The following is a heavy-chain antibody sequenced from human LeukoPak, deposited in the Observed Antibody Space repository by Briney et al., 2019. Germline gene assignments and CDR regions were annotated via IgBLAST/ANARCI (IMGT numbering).Heavy chain of an antibody. Sequence: SETLSLTCAVYGGSFSGYYWSWIRQPPVKGLEWIGEINHSGSTNYNPSLKSRVTISVDTSKNQFSLKLSSVTAADTAVYYCARDGLPSYYYGMDVWGQGTTVTVSS. CDR1: GGSFSGYY. V-gene: IGHV4-34*01. CDR2: INHSGST. J-gene: IGHJ6*02. CDR3: ARDGLPSYYYGMDV. D-gene: IGHD3-16*01.